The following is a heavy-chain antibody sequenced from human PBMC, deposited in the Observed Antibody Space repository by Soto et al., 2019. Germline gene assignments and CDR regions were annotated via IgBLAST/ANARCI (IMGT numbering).Heavy chain of an antibody. CDR1: GYIFVNYG. J-gene: IGHJ6*02. CDR3: VMVDNYVTPTPHDV. V-gene: IGHV1-18*01. CDR2: ISPYTGNT. D-gene: IGHD3-16*01. Sequence: QVQLVQSGDEVKKPGASVKVSCKASGYIFVNYGIAWVRQAPRQGLEWMGWISPYTGNTHSASKAQGRLTMTTDTSPSTAYMDLGSLTSDDPAVYYCVMVDNYVTPTPHDVWGQGTTVTVSS.